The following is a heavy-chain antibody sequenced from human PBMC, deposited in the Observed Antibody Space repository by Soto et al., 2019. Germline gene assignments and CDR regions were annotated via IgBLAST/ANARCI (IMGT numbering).Heavy chain of an antibody. V-gene: IGHV3-23*01. CDR1: GFTFSSYA. CDR2: ISGSGGST. Sequence: LRLSFAASGFTFSSYAMSWVRQAPGKGLEWVSAISGSGGSTYYADSVKGRFTISRDNSKNTLYLQMNSLRAEDTAVYYCAKDAQGSGWLGRLSWFDPWGQGTLVTVSS. D-gene: IGHD6-19*01. CDR3: AKDAQGSGWLGRLSWFDP. J-gene: IGHJ5*02.